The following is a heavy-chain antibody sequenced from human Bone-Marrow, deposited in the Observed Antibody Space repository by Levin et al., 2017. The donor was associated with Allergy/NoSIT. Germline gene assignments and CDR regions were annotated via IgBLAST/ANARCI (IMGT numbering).Heavy chain of an antibody. Sequence: GESLKISCKASGYTFNSYGINWVRQAPGQGLEWMGWISAHNGNTNYAQKLQGRVTMTTDTSTNTTYMELRSLRSDDTAVYYCARVVGSCTSTSCYEVEDYYYYMDVWGKGTTVTVSS. CDR2: ISAHNGNT. D-gene: IGHD2-2*03. CDR1: GYTFNSYG. V-gene: IGHV1-18*01. CDR3: ARVVGSCTSTSCYEVEDYYYYMDV. J-gene: IGHJ6*03.